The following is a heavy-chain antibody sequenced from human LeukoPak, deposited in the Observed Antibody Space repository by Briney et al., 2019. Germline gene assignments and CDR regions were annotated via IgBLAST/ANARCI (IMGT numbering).Heavy chain of an antibody. Sequence: ASVTVSCKASGYTFTSYGISWVRQAPGQGLEWMGWISAYNGNTNYAQKLQGRVTMTTDTSTSTAYMELRSLRSDDTAVYYCARSRVWSGELLSQGEFDYWGQGTLVTVSS. CDR1: GYTFTSYG. CDR2: ISAYNGNT. CDR3: ARSRVWSGELLSQGEFDY. V-gene: IGHV1-18*01. J-gene: IGHJ4*02. D-gene: IGHD3-10*01.